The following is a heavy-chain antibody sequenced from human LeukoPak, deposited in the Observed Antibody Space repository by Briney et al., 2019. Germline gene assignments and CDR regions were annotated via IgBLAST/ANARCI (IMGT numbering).Heavy chain of an antibody. Sequence: GGSLRLSCAASGFTVSSNYMSWVRRAPGKGLEWVSVIYSGGSTYYADSVKGRFTISRDNSKNTLYLQMNGLRVEDTAVYYCAKSPEFPYYFDYWGQGALVSVSS. D-gene: IGHD2-21*01. CDR1: GFTVSSNY. CDR2: IYSGGST. CDR3: AKSPEFPYYFDY. V-gene: IGHV3-53*01. J-gene: IGHJ4*02.